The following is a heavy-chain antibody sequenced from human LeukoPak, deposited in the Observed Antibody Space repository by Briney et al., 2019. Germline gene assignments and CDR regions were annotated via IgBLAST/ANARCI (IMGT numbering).Heavy chain of an antibody. V-gene: IGHV3-7*01. CDR3: VRNSPMGSF. CDR2: IKQDGSEK. D-gene: IGHD2-21*01. CDR1: GFTVSSKY. J-gene: IGHJ4*02. Sequence: PGGSLRLSRAASGFTVSSKYMSWVRQAPGKGLEWVANIKQDGSEKNYVDSLKGRFTISRDNAKNSLYLQMNSLRVEDTAVYYCVRNSPMGSFWGQGTLVTVSS.